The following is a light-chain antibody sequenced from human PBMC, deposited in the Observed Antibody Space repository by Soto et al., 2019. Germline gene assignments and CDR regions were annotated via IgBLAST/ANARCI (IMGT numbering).Light chain of an antibody. V-gene: IGKV3-11*01. CDR3: HQRQSWPRT. Sequence: EIVLTQSPATLYSSPGETATLSCRASQYVGSRLAWYQHKPGQAPRLLIYYMSKRATGIPARFSGSGSGTNFTLTISSLAPDDFAIYYCHQRQSWPRTFGQGTKVDIK. CDR1: QYVGSR. J-gene: IGKJ1*01. CDR2: YMS.